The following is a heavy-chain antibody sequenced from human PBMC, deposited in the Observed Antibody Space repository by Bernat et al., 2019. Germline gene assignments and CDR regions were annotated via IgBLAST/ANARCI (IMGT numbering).Heavy chain of an antibody. V-gene: IGHV3-23*01. CDR3: AKDSPAWFGELKFDY. CDR1: GFTFSSYA. CDR2: ISGSGGST. Sequence: EVQLLESGGGLVQPGGSLRLSCAASGFTFSSYAMSWVRQAPGKGLEWVSAISGSGGSTYNADSVKGRFTISRDNSKNTLYLQMHSLRAEDTAVYYCAKDSPAWFGELKFDYWGQGTLVTVSS. D-gene: IGHD3-10*01. J-gene: IGHJ4*02.